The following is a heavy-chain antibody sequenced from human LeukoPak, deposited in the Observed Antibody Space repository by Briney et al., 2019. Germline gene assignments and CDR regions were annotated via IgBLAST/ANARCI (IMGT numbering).Heavy chain of an antibody. CDR2: IYGADDK. CDR3: VLSSGYTYASFDL. V-gene: IGHV2-5*02. CDR1: GFSLSISGVS. Sequence: SGPTLVKPTQTLTLTCTFSGFSLSISGVSVGWLRQPPGKALEWLALIYGADDKRYSPSLQSRLTIVKDTSKNQLVLAMTNMDPVDTATYYCVLSSGYTYASFDLWGQGTLVTVSS. J-gene: IGHJ4*02. D-gene: IGHD5-18*01.